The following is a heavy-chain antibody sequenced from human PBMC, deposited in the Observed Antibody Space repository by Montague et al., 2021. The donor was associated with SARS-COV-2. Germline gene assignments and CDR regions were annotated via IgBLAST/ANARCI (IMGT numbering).Heavy chain of an antibody. CDR1: GFTFGDYA. Sequence: SRSLSCAASGFTFGDYAMSLVRQAPVKGLEWVGFIRSKAYGGTTEYAASVKGRFTISRDDSKSIAYLQMNSLKTEDTAVYYCIRDLLVGATVYWGQGTLVTVSS. D-gene: IGHD1-26*01. J-gene: IGHJ4*02. V-gene: IGHV3-49*04. CDR3: IRDLLVGATVY. CDR2: IRSKAYGGTT.